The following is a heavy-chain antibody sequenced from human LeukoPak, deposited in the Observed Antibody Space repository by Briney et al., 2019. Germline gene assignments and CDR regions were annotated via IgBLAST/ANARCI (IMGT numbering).Heavy chain of an antibody. J-gene: IGHJ3*02. D-gene: IGHD3-10*02. CDR2: TDQDGSEK. V-gene: IGHV3-7*01. CDR3: VRVFRDYVEAFDI. Sequence: GGSLRLSCAASGFRFSSYWMSWVRQATGKGLEWVANTDQDGSEKHYVDSVKGRISISRDNAKSSLYLQMNSLRAEDTAVYYCVRVFRDYVEAFDIWGQGTVVTVSS. CDR1: GFRFSSYW.